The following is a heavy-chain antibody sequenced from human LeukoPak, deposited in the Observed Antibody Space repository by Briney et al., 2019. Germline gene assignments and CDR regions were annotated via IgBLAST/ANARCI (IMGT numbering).Heavy chain of an antibody. CDR1: GGSFSGYY. V-gene: IGHV4-34*01. CDR3: ARARGDL. Sequence: SETLSLTCAVYGGSFSGYYWSWIRQPPGKGLEWIGEINHSGSTNYNPSLKSRVIISVDTSKNQFSLKLSSVTDADTAVYYCARARGDLWGQGTLVTVSS. J-gene: IGHJ5*02. CDR2: INHSGST.